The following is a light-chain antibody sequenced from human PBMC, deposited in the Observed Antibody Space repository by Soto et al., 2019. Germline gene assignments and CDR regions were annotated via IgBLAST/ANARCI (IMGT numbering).Light chain of an antibody. CDR3: QQYGSSPQT. J-gene: IGKJ1*01. CDR2: GAS. V-gene: IGKV3-20*01. CDR1: QTVTTN. Sequence: ETVMTQSPATLSVSPGERVTLSCRASQTVTTNLAWYQQKPGQAPRLLIYGASSRATGIPDRFSGSGSGTDFTLTISRLEPEDFAVYYCQQYGSSPQTFGQGTKVDI.